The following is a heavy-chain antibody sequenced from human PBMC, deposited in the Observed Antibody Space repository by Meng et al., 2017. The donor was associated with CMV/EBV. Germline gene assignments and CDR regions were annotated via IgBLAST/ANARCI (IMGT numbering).Heavy chain of an antibody. CDR1: GYTFTGYY. D-gene: IGHD6-19*01. J-gene: IGHJ6*02. V-gene: IGHV1-46*01. CDR2: INPSGGST. CDR3: AREQYSSGPNPPRGYYYYYGMDV. Sequence: ASVKVSCKASGYTFTGYYMHWVRQAPGQGLEWMGIINPSGGSTSYAQKFQGRVTMTRDTSTSTVYMELSSLRSEDTAVYYCAREQYSSGPNPPRGYYYYYGMDVWGQGTTVTVSS.